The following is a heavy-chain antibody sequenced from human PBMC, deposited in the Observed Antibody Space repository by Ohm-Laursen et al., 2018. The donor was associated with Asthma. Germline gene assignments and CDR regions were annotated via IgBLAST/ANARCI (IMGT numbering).Heavy chain of an antibody. D-gene: IGHD1-26*01. CDR1: GFTFSLYA. CDR3: AREWGGMDV. J-gene: IGHJ6*02. Sequence: SLRLSCAASGFTFSLYAINWVRQAPRKGLEWVSYISSDSVTIYYADSVKGRFTISRDNAKHSLYLQMTSLRAEDTAVYYCAREWGGMDVWGLGATVTVSS. CDR2: ISSDSVTI. V-gene: IGHV3-48*01.